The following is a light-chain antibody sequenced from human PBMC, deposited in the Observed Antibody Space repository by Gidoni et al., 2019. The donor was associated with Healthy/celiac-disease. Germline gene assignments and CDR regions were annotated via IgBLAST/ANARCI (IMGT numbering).Light chain of an antibody. V-gene: IGLV3-1*01. CDR1: KLGDKY. J-gene: IGLJ2*01. CDR2: QAS. CDR3: QAWDSSTAVV. Sequence: SYELTQPPSVSVSPGQTASITCSGDKLGDKYACWYQQKPGQSPVLVIYQASKRPSGIPARFSGSNSGNTAALTISGTQAMDEADYCCQAWDSSTAVVFGGGPKLTVL.